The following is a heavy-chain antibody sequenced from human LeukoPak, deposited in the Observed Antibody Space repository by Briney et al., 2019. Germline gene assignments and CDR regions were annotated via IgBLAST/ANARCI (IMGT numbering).Heavy chain of an antibody. CDR2: IYYSGST. CDR3: ARPNSVWELLH. D-gene: IGHD1-26*01. J-gene: IGHJ4*02. CDR1: GGSISSSSYY. Sequence: PSETLSLTCTVSGGSISSSSYYWGWIRQPPGKGLEWIGSIYYSGSTYYNPSLKSRVTISVDTSKNQFSLKLSSVTAADTAVYYCARPNSVWELLHWGQGTLVTVSS. V-gene: IGHV4-39*01.